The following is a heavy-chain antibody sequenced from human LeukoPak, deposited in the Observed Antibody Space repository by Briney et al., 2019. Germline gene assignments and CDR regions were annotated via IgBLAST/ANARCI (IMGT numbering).Heavy chain of an antibody. J-gene: IGHJ6*03. D-gene: IGHD3-10*01. V-gene: IGHV4-4*07. CDR3: ARVYDSGSQAYFYYMDV. CDR1: GGSISSYY. Sequence: SETLSLTCTVSGGSISSYYWSWIRQPAGKGLEWIGRIYSSGSTNYNPSLKSRVTMSVDTSKNQFSLKVNSVTAADTAVYYCARVYDSGSQAYFYYMDVWGKGTTVTISS. CDR2: IYSSGST.